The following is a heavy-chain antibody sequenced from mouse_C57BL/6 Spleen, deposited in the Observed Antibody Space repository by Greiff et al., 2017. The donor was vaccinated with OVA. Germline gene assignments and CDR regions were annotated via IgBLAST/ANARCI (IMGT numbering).Heavy chain of an antibody. Sequence: QVQLKESGAELVRPGASVTLSCKASGYTFTDYEMHWVKQTPVHGLEWIGAIDPETGGTAYNQKFKGKAILTADKSSSTAYMELRSLTSEDSAVYYCTSYGAPGNAMDYWGQGTSVTVSS. CDR2: IDPETGGT. CDR3: TSYGAPGNAMDY. V-gene: IGHV1-15*01. D-gene: IGHD1-1*02. J-gene: IGHJ4*01. CDR1: GYTFTDYE.